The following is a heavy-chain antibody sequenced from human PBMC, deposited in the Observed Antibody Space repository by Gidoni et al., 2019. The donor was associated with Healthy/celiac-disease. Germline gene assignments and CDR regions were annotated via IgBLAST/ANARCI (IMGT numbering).Heavy chain of an antibody. J-gene: IGHJ4*02. Sequence: EVQLVESGGGLVKPGRSLRLSCTASGFTFGDYAMSWFRQAPGKGLEWVGFIRSKAYGGTTEYAASVKGRFTISRDDSKSIAYLQMNSLKTEDTAVYYCTNYYDSSGYRPAFDYWGQGTLVTVSS. CDR1: GFTFGDYA. D-gene: IGHD3-22*01. CDR3: TNYYDSSGYRPAFDY. V-gene: IGHV3-49*05. CDR2: IRSKAYGGTT.